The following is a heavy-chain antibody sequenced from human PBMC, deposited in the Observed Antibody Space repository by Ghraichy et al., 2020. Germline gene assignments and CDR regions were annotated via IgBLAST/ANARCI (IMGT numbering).Heavy chain of an antibody. V-gene: IGHV1-18*04. D-gene: IGHD3-16*02. CDR1: GYTFTSYG. J-gene: IGHJ4*02. CDR3: ARDHHDYVWGSYPLDY. CDR2: ISAYNGNT. Sequence: ASVKVSCKASGYTFTSYGISWVRQAPGQGLEWMGWISAYNGNTNYAQKLQGRVTMTTDTSTSTAYMELRSLRSDDTAVYYCARDHHDYVWGSYPLDYWGQGTLVTVSS.